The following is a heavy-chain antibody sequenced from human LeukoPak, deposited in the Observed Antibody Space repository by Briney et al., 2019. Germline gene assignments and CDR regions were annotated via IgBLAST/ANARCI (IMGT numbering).Heavy chain of an antibody. D-gene: IGHD4-17*01. CDR1: GFTFSSYA. Sequence: GGSLRLSCAASGFTFSSYAMSWVRQAPGKGLEWVSGISGSGDNTYYADSVKGRFTISRDNSKNTLYVQVNSLGTEDTAAYYCAKATDYGDVYYFDYWGQGTLVTVSS. CDR3: AKATDYGDVYYFDY. V-gene: IGHV3-23*01. CDR2: ISGSGDNT. J-gene: IGHJ4*02.